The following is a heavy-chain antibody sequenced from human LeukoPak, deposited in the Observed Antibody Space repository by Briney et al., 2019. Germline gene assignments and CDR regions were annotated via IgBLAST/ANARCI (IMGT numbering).Heavy chain of an antibody. J-gene: IGHJ5*02. D-gene: IGHD2-15*01. CDR1: GGTFSSYA. CDR2: IIPIFGTA. Sequence: ASVKVSCKASGGTFSSYAISWVRQAPGQGLEWMGGIIPIFGTANYAQKFQGRVTITADESTSTAYMELSSLGSEDTAVYYCARACGGGSCRRNWFDPWGQGTLVTVSS. V-gene: IGHV1-69*13. CDR3: ARACGGGSCRRNWFDP.